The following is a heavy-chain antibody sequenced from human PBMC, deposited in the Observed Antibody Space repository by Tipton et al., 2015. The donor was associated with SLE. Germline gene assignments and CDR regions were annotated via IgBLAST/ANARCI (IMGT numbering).Heavy chain of an antibody. CDR2: IYYSGST. V-gene: IGHV4-59*11. J-gene: IGHJ3*02. CDR3: AGPIRQDGFDI. Sequence: TLSLTCTVSGGSISSHYWGWIRQPPGKGLEWIGYIYYSGSTYYNPSLKSRVTISVDMSKNQFFLNLTSVTAADTAVYYCAGPIRQDGFDIWGQGTMVTVSS. D-gene: IGHD2-21*01. CDR1: GGSISSHY.